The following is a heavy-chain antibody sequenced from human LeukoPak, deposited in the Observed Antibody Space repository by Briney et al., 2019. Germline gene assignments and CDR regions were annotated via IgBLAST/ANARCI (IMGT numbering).Heavy chain of an antibody. CDR2: IYYSGST. CDR3: ARRIAVAGGYFDH. V-gene: IGHV4-59*08. CDR1: GGSIRSYY. D-gene: IGHD6-19*01. Sequence: SETLSLTCTVSGGSIRSYYWSWIRQPPGKGLEWIGYIYYSGSTSYNPSLKSRLTILVDTSKNQFSLKVSSVTAADTAVYYCARRIAVAGGYFDHWGQGSLVTVSS. J-gene: IGHJ4*02.